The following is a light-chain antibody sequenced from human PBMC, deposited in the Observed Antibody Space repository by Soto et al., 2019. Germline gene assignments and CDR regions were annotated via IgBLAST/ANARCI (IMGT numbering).Light chain of an antibody. V-gene: IGKV3D-20*02. CDR2: DAS. CDR1: QSVSSGY. Sequence: EIVLTQSPGTLSLSPGVRATLSCGAGQSVSSGYLAWYEQKPGQAPRLLIYDASNSATGVPVRCGGSGSGTDVTLTISSLEPEDFAVYYCQQRNDWRRGTFGQGTKVDIK. J-gene: IGKJ1*01. CDR3: QQRNDWRRGT.